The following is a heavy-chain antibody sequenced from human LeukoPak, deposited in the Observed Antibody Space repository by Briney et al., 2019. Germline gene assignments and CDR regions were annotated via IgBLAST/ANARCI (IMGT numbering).Heavy chain of an antibody. CDR1: GGSISSYY. Sequence: SETLSLTCTVSGGSISSYYWSWVRQPPGKGLEWIGYIYYSRSTNYNPSLKSRVTISVDTSKNQFSLKLSSVTAADTAVYYCAIHMEYYDILTGYSVTGYFDYWGQGTLVTVSS. D-gene: IGHD3-9*01. CDR2: IYYSRST. J-gene: IGHJ4*02. V-gene: IGHV4-59*08. CDR3: AIHMEYYDILTGYSVTGYFDY.